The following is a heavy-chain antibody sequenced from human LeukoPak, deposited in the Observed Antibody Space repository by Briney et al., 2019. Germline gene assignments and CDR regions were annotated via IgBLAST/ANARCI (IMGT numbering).Heavy chain of an antibody. CDR2: INQDGSEI. J-gene: IGHJ4*02. D-gene: IGHD4-17*01. Sequence: GGSLRLSCAASGFTFSNYWMSWVRQAPGKGLEWLANINQDGSEIYYVDSVKGRFTISRDNAKNTMFLQMNSLRPEDTAVYYCARDPDYGDPEWGQGTLVTVSS. CDR1: GFTFSNYW. CDR3: ARDPDYGDPE. V-gene: IGHV3-7*03.